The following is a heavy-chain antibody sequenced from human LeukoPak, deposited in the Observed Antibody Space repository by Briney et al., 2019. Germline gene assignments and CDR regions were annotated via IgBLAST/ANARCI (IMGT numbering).Heavy chain of an antibody. J-gene: IGHJ4*02. Sequence: GGSLRLSCAASGLTFSSYSMNWVRQAPGKGLEWVSYITSSSSSTYYADSVKGRFTISRDNAKNSLYLQMNCLRDEDTAVYYCSRLRPGYYFDYWGQGTLVTVSS. V-gene: IGHV3-48*02. CDR1: GLTFSSYS. CDR3: SRLRPGYYFDY. CDR2: ITSSSSST. D-gene: IGHD4-17*01.